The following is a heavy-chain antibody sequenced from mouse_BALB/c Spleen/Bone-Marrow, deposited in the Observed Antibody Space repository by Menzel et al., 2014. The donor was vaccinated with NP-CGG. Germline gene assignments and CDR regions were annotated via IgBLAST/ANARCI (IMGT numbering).Heavy chain of an antibody. D-gene: IGHD1-2*01. CDR2: IWAGGST. J-gene: IGHJ4*01. Sequence: VKLVESGPGLVAPSQSLSITCTVSGFSLTNYGVHWVRQPPGRGLEWLGVIWAGGSTNYNSALMSRLSISKDNSKSQVFLKMNSLQTDDTAMYYCARVTTATGGMDYWGQGTSVTVSS. CDR1: GFSLTNYG. CDR3: ARVTTATGGMDY. V-gene: IGHV2-9*02.